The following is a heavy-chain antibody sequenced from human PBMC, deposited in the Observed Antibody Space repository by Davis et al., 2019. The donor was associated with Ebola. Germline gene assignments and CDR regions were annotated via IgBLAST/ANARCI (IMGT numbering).Heavy chain of an antibody. J-gene: IGHJ4*02. D-gene: IGHD4-17*01. V-gene: IGHV4-30-2*01. Sequence: SETLSLTFAVPGGSITTGAYSWSWIRQPPGKGLEWIGYIFHSGSTFYNPSFKSRVTISADRSNNQFSLQVTSVTAADTAVYYCAGYGDYFLGWGQGTLVTVSS. CDR3: AGYGDYFLG. CDR2: IFHSGST. CDR1: GGSITTGAYS.